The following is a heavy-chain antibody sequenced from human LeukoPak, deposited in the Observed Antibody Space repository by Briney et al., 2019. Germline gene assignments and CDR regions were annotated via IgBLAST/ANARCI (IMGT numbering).Heavy chain of an antibody. V-gene: IGHV3-21*01. J-gene: IGHJ4*02. CDR1: GFTFSSYS. Sequence: GGSLRLSCAASGFTFSSYSMNWVRQAPGKGLEWVSSISSSSSYIYYADSVKGRFTISRDNAKNTLYLQMNSLRAEDTAVYYCARDYGDATFDYWGQGTLVTVSS. CDR2: ISSSSSYI. D-gene: IGHD4-17*01. CDR3: ARDYGDATFDY.